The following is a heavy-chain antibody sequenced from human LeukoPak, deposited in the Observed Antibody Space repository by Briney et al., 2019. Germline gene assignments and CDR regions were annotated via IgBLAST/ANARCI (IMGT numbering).Heavy chain of an antibody. CDR3: AREDTIFGVVIDY. D-gene: IGHD3-3*01. CDR1: GGSISSSSYY. J-gene: IGHJ4*02. Sequence: SETLSLTCTLSGGSISSSSYYWSWIRQPAGKRLEWIGRIYTSGSTNYNPSLKSRVTISVDTSKNQFSLKLSSVTAADTAVYYCAREDTIFGVVIDYWGQGTLVTVSS. V-gene: IGHV4-61*02. CDR2: IYTSGST.